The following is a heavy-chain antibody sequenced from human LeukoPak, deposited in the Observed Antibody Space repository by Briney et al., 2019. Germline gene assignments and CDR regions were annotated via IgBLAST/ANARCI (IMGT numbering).Heavy chain of an antibody. D-gene: IGHD3-16*01. CDR3: ARANWAAGGYFDY. CDR2: IYYSGST. CDR1: GGSISSYY. J-gene: IGHJ4*02. Sequence: SETLSLTCTVSGGSISSYYWSWIRQPPGKGLEWIGYIYYSGSTNYNPSLKSRVTISVDTSKNQFSLKLSSVTAADTAVYYCARANWAAGGYFDYWGQGTLVIVSS. V-gene: IGHV4-59*01.